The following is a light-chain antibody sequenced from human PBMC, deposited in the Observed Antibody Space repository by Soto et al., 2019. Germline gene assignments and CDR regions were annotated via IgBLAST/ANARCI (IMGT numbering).Light chain of an antibody. CDR2: GAS. V-gene: IGKV3-20*01. Sequence: EIVLTQSPGTLSLSPGERATLSCRASQSVLNNYLAWYQQKPGQAPRLLISGASRRATGIPDRFGGSGSGTEFTLTISRLGPEDSAVYYCQQYGSSQWTFGQGTKVEVK. CDR1: QSVLNNY. J-gene: IGKJ1*01. CDR3: QQYGSSQWT.